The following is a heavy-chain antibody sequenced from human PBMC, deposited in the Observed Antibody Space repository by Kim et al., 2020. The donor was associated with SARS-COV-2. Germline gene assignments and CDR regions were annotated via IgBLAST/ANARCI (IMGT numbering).Heavy chain of an antibody. Sequence: SLKSRVPISVDTSKNPFSLKLSSVTAADTAVYYCARGSLHCSSTSCYFDYWGQGTLVTVSS. J-gene: IGHJ4*02. CDR3: ARGSLHCSSTSCYFDY. V-gene: IGHV4-34*13. D-gene: IGHD2-2*01.